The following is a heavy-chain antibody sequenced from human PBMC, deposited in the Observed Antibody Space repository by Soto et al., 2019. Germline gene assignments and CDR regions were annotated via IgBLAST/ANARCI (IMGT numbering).Heavy chain of an antibody. Sequence: EVQLVDSGGGLVQPGGSLRLSCAASGFSVSNNYMNWVRQAPGKGLEWVSVIYNDGTTYYADSVKGRLPISKDKSENPLYLQMNSLGADDTAVYYCARDISGYMSAGWFDPWCPGALVTVSS. CDR1: GFSVSNNY. CDR3: ARDISGYMSAGWFDP. J-gene: IGHJ5*02. CDR2: IYNDGTT. V-gene: IGHV3-66*01. D-gene: IGHD5-12*01.